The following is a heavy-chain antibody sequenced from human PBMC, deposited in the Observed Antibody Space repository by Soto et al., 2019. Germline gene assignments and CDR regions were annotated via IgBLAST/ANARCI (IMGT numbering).Heavy chain of an antibody. CDR2: IIPIFGTA. J-gene: IGHJ3*02. CDR1: GGTFSSYA. Sequence: SVKVSCKVSGGTFSSYAISWVRQAPGQGLEWMGGIIPIFGTANYAQKFQGRVTITADESTSTAYMELSSLRFEDTAVYYCASAYCGGDCYYDAFDIWGQGTMVTVSS. V-gene: IGHV1-69*13. D-gene: IGHD2-21*02. CDR3: ASAYCGGDCYYDAFDI.